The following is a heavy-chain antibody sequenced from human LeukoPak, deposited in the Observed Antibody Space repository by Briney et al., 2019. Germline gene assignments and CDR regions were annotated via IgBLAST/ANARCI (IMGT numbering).Heavy chain of an antibody. CDR1: GYTFTSYA. D-gene: IGHD3-22*01. Sequence: ASVKVSCKASGYTFTSYAMNWVRQAPGQGLEWMGWINTNTGNPTYAQGFTGRFVFSLDTSVSTAYLQISSLKAEDTAVYHCARGFPDYYDSSGIPFDPWGQGTLVTVSS. J-gene: IGHJ5*02. CDR2: INTNTGNP. CDR3: ARGFPDYYDSSGIPFDP. V-gene: IGHV7-4-1*02.